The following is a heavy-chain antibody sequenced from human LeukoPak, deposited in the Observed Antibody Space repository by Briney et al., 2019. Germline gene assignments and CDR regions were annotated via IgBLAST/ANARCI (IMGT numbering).Heavy chain of an antibody. D-gene: IGHD4-17*01. Sequence: PSETLSLTCTVSGDSLSTYYWSWIRQPPGKGLEWIGYIYSTGSTDYSPSLKSRITVSIDTSKNQFSLKLSSVTAADTAVYYCAKVGTVTHFDYWGQGTLVTVSS. CDR3: AKVGTVTHFDY. J-gene: IGHJ4*02. CDR2: IYSTGST. V-gene: IGHV4-59*01. CDR1: GDSLSTYY.